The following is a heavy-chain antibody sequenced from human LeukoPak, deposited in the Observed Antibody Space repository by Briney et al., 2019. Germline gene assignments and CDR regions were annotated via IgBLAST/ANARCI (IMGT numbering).Heavy chain of an antibody. V-gene: IGHV1-3*01. J-gene: IGHJ4*02. CDR3: ARGRGYSGTAKSPYYFDY. Sequence: ASVKVSCKASGGTFSSYAISWVRQAPGQRLEWMGWINAASGNTKYSQKFQDRVTITRDTSASTVYVELSSLRSEDTAVYYCARGRGYSGTAKSPYYFDYWGQETLVTVSS. CDR2: INAASGNT. CDR1: GGTFSSYA. D-gene: IGHD6-13*01.